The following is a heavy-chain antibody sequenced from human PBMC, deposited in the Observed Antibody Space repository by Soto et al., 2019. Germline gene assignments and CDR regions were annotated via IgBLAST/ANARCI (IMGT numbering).Heavy chain of an antibody. CDR3: ARRGSASWRNWFDS. CDR2: IYYDGST. CDR1: GGSITSTIDY. V-gene: IGHV4-39*01. J-gene: IGHJ5*01. D-gene: IGHD2-2*01. Sequence: SETLSLTCSVSGGSITSTIDYWGWIRQSPGKGLEWIGNIYYDGSTFYNPSLKSRVTISVDTSKRQFSLRVSSATAADTAVYYCARRGSASWRNWFDSWGQGTLVTVSS.